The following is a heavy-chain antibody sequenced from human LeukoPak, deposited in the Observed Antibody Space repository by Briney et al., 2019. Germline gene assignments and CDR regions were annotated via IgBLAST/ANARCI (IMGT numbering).Heavy chain of an antibody. CDR1: GGSISSGGYS. D-gene: IGHD4-17*01. CDR2: IYHSGST. J-gene: IGHJ4*02. CDR3: ARVFYGGNFDY. V-gene: IGHV4-30-2*01. Sequence: SETLSLTCAVSGGSISSGGYSWSWTRQPPGKGLEWIGYIYHSGSTYYNPSLKSRVTISVDRSKNQFSLKLSSVTAADTAVYYCARVFYGGNFDYWGQGTLVTVSS.